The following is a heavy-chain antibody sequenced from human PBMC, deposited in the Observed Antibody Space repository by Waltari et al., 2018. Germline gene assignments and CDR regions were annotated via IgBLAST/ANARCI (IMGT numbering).Heavy chain of an antibody. D-gene: IGHD3-22*01. V-gene: IGHV4-4*07. CDR3: ARDRGNYDSSGPSGFDY. CDR1: GGSISSYY. Sequence: QVQLQESGPGLVKPSETLSLTCTVSGGSISSYYWSWIRQPAGKGLEWIGRIYTIGSTCYTPSLKSRVTRSVVTSKNQFSLKLSSVTAADTAVYYCARDRGNYDSSGPSGFDYWGQGTLVTVSS. CDR2: IYTIGST. J-gene: IGHJ4*02.